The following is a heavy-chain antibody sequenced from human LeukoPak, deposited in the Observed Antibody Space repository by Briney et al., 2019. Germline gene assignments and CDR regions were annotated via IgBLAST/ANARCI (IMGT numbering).Heavy chain of an antibody. CDR3: AKDIN. V-gene: IGHV3-23*01. CDR1: GFTFTSYV. CDR2: ISLSGDST. J-gene: IGHJ4*02. Sequence: GGSLRLSCAASGFTFTSYVMTWVRQAPGKGLEWVSSISLSGDSTYYADSVKGRFTISRDNSKNTLFLQMNSLRAEDTAIYYCAKDINWGQGTLVTVSS.